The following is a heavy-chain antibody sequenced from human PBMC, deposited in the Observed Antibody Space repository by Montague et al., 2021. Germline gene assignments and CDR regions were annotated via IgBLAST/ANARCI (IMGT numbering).Heavy chain of an antibody. Sequence: NYNPSLKSRVTISVDKSNNQFSLKLSSVTAADTAVYYCARYVGRYTPVGYFDSWGPG. D-gene: IGHD2-2*02. V-gene: IGHV4-59*10. J-gene: IGHJ4*02. CDR3: ARYVGRYTPVGYFDS.